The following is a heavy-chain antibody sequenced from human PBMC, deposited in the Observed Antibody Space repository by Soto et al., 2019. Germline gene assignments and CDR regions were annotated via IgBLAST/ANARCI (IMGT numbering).Heavy chain of an antibody. D-gene: IGHD5-18*01. Sequence: QVQLQESGPGLVKPSGTLSLTCAVSGGSISSSNWWSWVRQPPGKGLEWIGEIYHSGSTNYNPSLKSRVTISVDKSKNQFPLKLSSVTAADTAVYYCASDRGYSYGSAGYFDYWGQGTLVTVSS. CDR3: ASDRGYSYGSAGYFDY. J-gene: IGHJ4*02. V-gene: IGHV4-4*02. CDR2: IYHSGST. CDR1: GGSISSSNW.